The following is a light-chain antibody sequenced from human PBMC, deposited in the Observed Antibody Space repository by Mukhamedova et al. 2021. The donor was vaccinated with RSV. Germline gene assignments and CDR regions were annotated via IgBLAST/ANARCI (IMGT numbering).Light chain of an antibody. Sequence: SISSSLAWYQQKPGQAPRLLIYDAFNRATGIPARFSGSGSGTDFTLTISSLEPEDFAVYYCQQRSNWPPLTFGGGTKLEIK. J-gene: IGKJ4*01. V-gene: IGKV3-11*01. CDR1: SISSS. CDR2: DAF. CDR3: QQRSNWPPLT.